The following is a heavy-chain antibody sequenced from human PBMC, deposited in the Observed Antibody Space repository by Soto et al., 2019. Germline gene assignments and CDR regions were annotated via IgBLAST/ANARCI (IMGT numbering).Heavy chain of an antibody. V-gene: IGHV3-74*01. D-gene: IGHD4-17*01. J-gene: IGHJ2*01. CDR3: AKDRAPYSDYGRYFDL. CDR1: GFTVSTYW. CDR2: ISPDGSTT. Sequence: EVHLVESGGGLVQPGGSLRLSCAASGFTVSTYWMHWVRQDPGKGLMWVSRISPDGSTTTYADPVRGRFTISRDTAENTLYLQMNSLRVEDTAVYYCAKDRAPYSDYGRYFDLWGRGTLVTVSS.